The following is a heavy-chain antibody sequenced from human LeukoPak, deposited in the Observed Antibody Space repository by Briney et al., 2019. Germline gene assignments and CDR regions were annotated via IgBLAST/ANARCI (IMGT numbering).Heavy chain of an antibody. Sequence: PGGSLRLSCAASGFTFDDYAMHWVRQAPGEGLEWVSLISWDGGSTYYADSVKGRFTISRDNSKNSLYLQMNSLRAEDTALYYCAKDGGVAGKDYYYGMDVWGQGTTVTVSS. CDR3: AKDGGVAGKDYYYGMDV. CDR2: ISWDGGST. D-gene: IGHD6-19*01. V-gene: IGHV3-43D*03. CDR1: GFTFDDYA. J-gene: IGHJ6*02.